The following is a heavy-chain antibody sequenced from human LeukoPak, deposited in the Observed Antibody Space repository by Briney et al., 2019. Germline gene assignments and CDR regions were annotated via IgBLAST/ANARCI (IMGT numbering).Heavy chain of an antibody. CDR3: ARDLGYCSTTSCVRNWFDP. CDR1: GYTFTSHG. CDR2: ISTYNGNT. J-gene: IGHJ5*02. D-gene: IGHD2-2*03. Sequence: ASVKVSCKASGYTFTSHGISWVRQAPGQGLEWMGWISTYNGNTNYAQNLQGGVTMTTDSSTSTAYMELRSLRSDDTAVYYCARDLGYCSTTSCVRNWFDPWGQGTLVTVSS. V-gene: IGHV1-18*01.